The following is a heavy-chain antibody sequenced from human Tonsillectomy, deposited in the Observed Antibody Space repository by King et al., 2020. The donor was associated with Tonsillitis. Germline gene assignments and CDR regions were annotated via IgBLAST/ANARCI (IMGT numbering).Heavy chain of an antibody. V-gene: IGHV4-59*08. CDR2: IYHSGST. D-gene: IGHD3-10*01. CDR1: GGSISSYY. Sequence: VQLQESGPGLVKPSETLSLTCTVSGGSISSYYWSWIRQPPGKGLEWIGYIYHSGSTNYNPSLKSRVTISIDTSKNQFSLKLSSVTAADTAVYYCARHIKTGSYYKGGFDYWAQGTLVTVSS. CDR3: ARHIKTGSYYKGGFDY. J-gene: IGHJ4*02.